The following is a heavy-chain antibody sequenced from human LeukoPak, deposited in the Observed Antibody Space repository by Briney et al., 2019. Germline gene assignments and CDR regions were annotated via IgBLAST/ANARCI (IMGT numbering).Heavy chain of an antibody. CDR2: INPNSGGT. J-gene: IGHJ6*02. Sequence: ASVKVSCKASGYTFTGYYMHWVRQAPGQGLEWMGWINPNSGGTNYAQKFQGRVTMTRDTSISTAYMELSRLRSDDTAVYYCARGHDYDFWSGTSRYYYYYYGMDVWGQGTTVTVSS. CDR3: ARGHDYDFWSGTSRYYYYYYGMDV. V-gene: IGHV1-2*02. D-gene: IGHD3-3*01. CDR1: GYTFTGYY.